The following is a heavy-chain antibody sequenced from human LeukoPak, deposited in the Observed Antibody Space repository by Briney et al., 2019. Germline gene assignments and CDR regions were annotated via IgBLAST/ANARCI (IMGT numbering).Heavy chain of an antibody. CDR2: IYYSGST. J-gene: IGHJ6*03. D-gene: IGHD6-13*01. V-gene: IGHV4-39*07. Sequence: PSETLSLTCTVSGGSISSSSYYWGWIRQPPGKGLEWIGSIYYSGSTYYNPSLKSRVTISVDTSKNQFSLKLTSVTAADAAVYYCARGGCGAAGGCYYYYMDVWGKGTTVTISS. CDR3: ARGGCGAAGGCYYYYMDV. CDR1: GGSISSSSYY.